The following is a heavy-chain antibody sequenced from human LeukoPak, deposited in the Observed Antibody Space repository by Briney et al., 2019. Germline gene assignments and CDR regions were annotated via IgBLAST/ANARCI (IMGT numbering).Heavy chain of an antibody. V-gene: IGHV4-61*02. CDR3: ARFLEGNLIDY. D-gene: IGHD3-3*01. CDR2: IYASGST. Sequence: SETLSLTCTVSGGSISGGSFYWTWIRQPAGKGLEWIGRIYASGSTNYNSSLKSRVTISVDTSKNQFSLRLSSVTAADTAVYYCARFLEGNLIDYWGQGTLVTVSS. J-gene: IGHJ4*02. CDR1: GGSISGGSFY.